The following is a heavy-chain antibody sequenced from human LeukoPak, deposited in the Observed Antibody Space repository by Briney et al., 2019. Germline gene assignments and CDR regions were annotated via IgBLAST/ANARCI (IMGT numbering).Heavy chain of an antibody. CDR2: IYPGDSDT. CDR1: GYSFTSYW. J-gene: IGHJ6*02. V-gene: IGHV5-51*01. D-gene: IGHD3-9*01. Sequence: GESLKISCKGSGYSFTSYWIGWVRQMPGKGLEWMGIIYPGDSDTRYSPSFQGQVTISADKSISTAYLQWSSLKASDTAMYYCARQIVWMGYDILTGYYNRIRQDYYYGMDVWGQGTTVTVSS. CDR3: ARQIVWMGYDILTGYYNRIRQDYYYGMDV.